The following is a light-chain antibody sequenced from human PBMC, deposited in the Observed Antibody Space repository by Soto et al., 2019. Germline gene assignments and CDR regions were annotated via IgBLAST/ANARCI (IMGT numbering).Light chain of an antibody. CDR2: AAS. CDR1: QGIRND. V-gene: IGKV1-17*01. CDR3: LQHSTYPLT. J-gene: IGKJ1*01. Sequence: DIQMTQFPSSLSASVGDRVTITCRASQGIRNDLAWYQQKPGKAPKRLIYAASSLQSGVPSRFSGSGFGTDFTLAISSLQPEDFATFYCLQHSTYPLTFGQGTKVEIK.